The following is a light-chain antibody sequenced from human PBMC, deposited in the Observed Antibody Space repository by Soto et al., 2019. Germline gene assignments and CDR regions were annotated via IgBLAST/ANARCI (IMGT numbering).Light chain of an antibody. Sequence: DIQMTQSPSTLPASVGDRVTITCRANQSISSWLAWYQQKPGKAPNLLIYKASSLESGVPSRFSGSGTGTEFTLTISSLQPEDFATYYCQQYKSYSRTFGQGTKVDIK. J-gene: IGKJ1*01. V-gene: IGKV1-5*03. CDR2: KAS. CDR1: QSISSW. CDR3: QQYKSYSRT.